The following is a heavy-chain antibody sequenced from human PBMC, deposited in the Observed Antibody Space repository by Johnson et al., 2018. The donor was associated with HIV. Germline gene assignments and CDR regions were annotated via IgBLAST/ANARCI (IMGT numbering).Heavy chain of an antibody. CDR2: IKEDSSEK. D-gene: IGHD1-1*01. Sequence: VQLVESGGGLVQPGGSLRLSCAASGFIFNDYWMSWVRQSPGKGLEFVANIKEDSSEKSYVDSVRGRFTISRDNAQNSVVLQMNNLRDEDTAIYYCARDPGYSAFDIWGQGKVVTVSS. CDR1: GFIFNDYW. CDR3: ARDPGYSAFDI. J-gene: IGHJ3*02. V-gene: IGHV3-7*05.